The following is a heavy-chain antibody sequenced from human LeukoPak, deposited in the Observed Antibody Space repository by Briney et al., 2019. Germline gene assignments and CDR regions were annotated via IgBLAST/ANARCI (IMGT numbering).Heavy chain of an antibody. CDR2: MYNSVSI. CDR1: GYSIRNGDY. CDR3: ARNSSSGFFDY. Sequence: SETLPLTCVVSGYSIRNGDYWDWIRQSPGKGLEWIASMYNSVSIHYNPSLKSRVTILVDTSKNEFSLKMRSVTAADTAVYYCARNSSSGFFDYWGQGTLATVSS. D-gene: IGHD6-6*01. V-gene: IGHV4-38-2*01. J-gene: IGHJ4*02.